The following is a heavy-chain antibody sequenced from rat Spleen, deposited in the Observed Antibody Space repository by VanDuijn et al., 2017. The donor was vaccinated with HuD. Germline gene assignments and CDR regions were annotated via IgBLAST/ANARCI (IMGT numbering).Heavy chain of an antibody. V-gene: IGHV5-29*01. J-gene: IGHJ3*01. CDR3: TRELGHWFAY. CDR2: ITYDGSST. Sequence: EVQLVESGGGLVQPGRSLKLSCAASGFTFSNYGMAWVRQAPTKGLEWVATITYDGSSTYYRDSVKGRFTISRDNAKSTLYLQMTSLRSEDTATYYCTRELGHWFAYWGQGTLVTVSS. CDR1: GFTFSNYG.